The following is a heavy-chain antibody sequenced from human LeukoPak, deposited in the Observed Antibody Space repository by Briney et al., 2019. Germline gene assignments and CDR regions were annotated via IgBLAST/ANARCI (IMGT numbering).Heavy chain of an antibody. D-gene: IGHD1-14*01. CDR3: AREVWGPEY. CDR1: GLTFTKYW. J-gene: IGHJ4*02. CDR2: IKQDGSDK. V-gene: IGHV3-7*01. Sequence: GGSLRLSCAASGLTFTKYWMTWLRQAPGKGLEWVGNIKQDGSDKNYMDSVKGRFTISRDNTKNSVYLQMSSLRAEDTAVYYCAREVWGPEYWGQGTLVTVSS.